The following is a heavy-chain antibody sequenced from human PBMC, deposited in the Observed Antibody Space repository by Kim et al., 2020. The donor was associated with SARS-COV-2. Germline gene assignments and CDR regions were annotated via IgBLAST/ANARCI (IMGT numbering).Heavy chain of an antibody. J-gene: IGHJ3*02. CDR1: GFTFSSYS. CDR3: ARDRIVVVTQIAHDDAFDI. V-gene: IGHV3-21*01. D-gene: IGHD3-22*01. CDR2: ISSSSSYI. Sequence: GGSLRLSCAASGFTFSSYSMNWVRQAPGKGLEWVSSISSSSSYIYYADSVKGRFTISRDNAKNSLYLQMNSLRAEDTAVYYCARDRIVVVTQIAHDDAFDIWGQGTMVTVSS.